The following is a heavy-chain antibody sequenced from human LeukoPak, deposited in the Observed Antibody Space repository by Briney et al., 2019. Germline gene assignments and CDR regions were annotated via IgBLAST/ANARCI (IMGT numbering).Heavy chain of an antibody. CDR3: ARMRGYSYGFDY. Sequence: GGSLRLSCAASGFTFSSYAMSWVRQAPGKGLEWVSAISDSGSSTYYADSVKGRFTISRDNSKNTLYLQMNSLRAEDTAVYYCARMRGYSYGFDYWGQGTLVTVSS. V-gene: IGHV3-23*01. CDR2: ISDSGSST. D-gene: IGHD5-18*01. J-gene: IGHJ4*02. CDR1: GFTFSSYA.